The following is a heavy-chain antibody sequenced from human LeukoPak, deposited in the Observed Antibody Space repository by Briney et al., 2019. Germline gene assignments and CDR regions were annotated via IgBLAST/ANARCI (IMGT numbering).Heavy chain of an antibody. Sequence: GGSLTLSCAASRFTFHSYPMRWLRRAPGRGGEGVSAISSSGGNTLYAHSVKGPFPIYRDNAKNTLYLLMNGLRAEARSVFYCAKEGDYWGWGKLATVSS. CDR1: RFTFHSYP. V-gene: IGHV3-23*01. CDR2: ISSSGGNT. J-gene: IGHJ4*02. CDR3: AKEGDY.